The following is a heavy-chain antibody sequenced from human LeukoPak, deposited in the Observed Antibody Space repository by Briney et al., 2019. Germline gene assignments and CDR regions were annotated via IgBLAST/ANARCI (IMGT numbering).Heavy chain of an antibody. Sequence: GGSLRLSCSASGFTLNDYGINWVRQTPGKGLEWVSYISSSGSTIYYADSVKGRFTISRDNAKNSLYLQMNSLRAEDTAVYHCAELGITMIGGVWGKGTTVTISS. CDR3: AELGITMIGGV. CDR2: ISSSGSTI. V-gene: IGHV3-48*03. D-gene: IGHD3-10*02. CDR1: GFTLNDYG. J-gene: IGHJ6*04.